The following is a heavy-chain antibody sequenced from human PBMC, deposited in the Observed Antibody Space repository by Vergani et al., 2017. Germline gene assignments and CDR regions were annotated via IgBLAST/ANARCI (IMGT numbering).Heavy chain of an antibody. CDR2: IYTSGST. D-gene: IGHD3-3*01. J-gene: IGHJ6*02. CDR3: ARSRTISGLVMTYYYYYGMDV. CDR1: GGSLSSYY. V-gene: IGHV4-4*07. Sequence: QVQLQESGPGLVKPSETLSLTCTVSGGSLSSYYWSWIRQPAGKGLEWIGRIYTSGSTNYNPSLKSRVTISVDTSKNQFSLKLSSVTAADTSVYYCARSRTISGLVMTYYYYYGMDVWGQGTTVTVSS.